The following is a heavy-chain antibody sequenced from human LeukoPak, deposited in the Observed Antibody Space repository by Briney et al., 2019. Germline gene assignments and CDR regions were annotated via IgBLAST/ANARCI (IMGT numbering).Heavy chain of an antibody. Sequence: ASVKVSCKVSGYTLTELSMHWVRQAPGKGLEWMGGFDPEDGETIYAQKFQGRVTMTEDTSTDTAYMELSSLRSEDTAVYYCARRDIVATIEDFYYYYGMDVWGQGTTVTVSS. CDR2: FDPEDGET. CDR3: ARRDIVATIEDFYYYYGMDV. D-gene: IGHD5-12*01. V-gene: IGHV1-24*01. CDR1: GYTLTELS. J-gene: IGHJ6*02.